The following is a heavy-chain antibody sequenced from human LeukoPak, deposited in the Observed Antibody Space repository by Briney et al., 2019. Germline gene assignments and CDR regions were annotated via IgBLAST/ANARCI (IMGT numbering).Heavy chain of an antibody. D-gene: IGHD3-16*01. V-gene: IGHV3-7*01. CDR2: IKQDGSEK. Sequence: GGSLRLSCAASGFTFSSYWMSWVRQAPGKGLEWVANIKQDGSEKYYVDSVKGRFTISRDNAKNSLYLQMNSLRAEDTAVYYCARASRLRPTGVDYWGQGTLVTVSS. CDR1: GFTFSSYW. J-gene: IGHJ4*02. CDR3: ARASRLRPTGVDY.